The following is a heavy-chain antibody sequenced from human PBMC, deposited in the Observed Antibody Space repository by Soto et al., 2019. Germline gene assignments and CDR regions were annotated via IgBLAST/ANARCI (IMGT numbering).Heavy chain of an antibody. D-gene: IGHD3-16*02. Sequence: QVQLVESGGGVVQPGRSLRLSCVASGFTFSSYGMHWVRQAPGKGLEWVAVISYDGSNKYYADSVKGRFTISRDNSKNTLYLQMNSLRAEDTAVYYCAKARIMITFGGVIPDYWGQGTLVTVSS. CDR2: ISYDGSNK. CDR1: GFTFSSYG. CDR3: AKARIMITFGGVIPDY. V-gene: IGHV3-30*18. J-gene: IGHJ4*02.